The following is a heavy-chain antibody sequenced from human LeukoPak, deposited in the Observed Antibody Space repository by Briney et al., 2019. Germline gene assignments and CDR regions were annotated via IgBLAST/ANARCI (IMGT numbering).Heavy chain of an antibody. V-gene: IGHV1-69*04. CDR1: GGTFSSYA. CDR2: IIPILGVA. CDR3: ARDNPPYCNGGSCYSY. J-gene: IGHJ4*02. D-gene: IGHD2-15*01. Sequence: SVKVSCKASGGTFSSYAISWVRQAPGQGLEWMGRIIPILGVANYAQNFQGRATVTADESTGTAYMELSSLRSDDTAIYYCARDNPPYCNGGSCYSYWGQGTLVTVSS.